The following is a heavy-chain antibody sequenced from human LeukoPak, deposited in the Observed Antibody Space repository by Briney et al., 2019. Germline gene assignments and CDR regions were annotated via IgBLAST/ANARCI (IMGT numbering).Heavy chain of an antibody. CDR3: ARDFRLVLDGYNWEGYFDY. V-gene: IGHV4-4*07. Sequence: PSETLSLTCTVSGGSISSYHWSWIRQPAGKGLEWIGRIYTSGSTNYNPSLKSRVTMSVDTSKNQFSLKLSSVTAADTAVYYCARDFRLVLDGYNWEGYFDYWGQGTLVTVSS. D-gene: IGHD5-24*01. CDR2: IYTSGST. J-gene: IGHJ4*02. CDR1: GGSISSYH.